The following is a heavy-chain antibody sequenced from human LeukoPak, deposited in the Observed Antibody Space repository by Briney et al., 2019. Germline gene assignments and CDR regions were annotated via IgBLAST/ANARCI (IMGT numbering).Heavy chain of an antibody. D-gene: IGHD4-17*01. CDR3: AKGLYSDHPLYFDY. J-gene: IGHJ4*02. CDR1: GFILSTFA. CDR2: VSGDGGNT. V-gene: IGHV3-23*01. Sequence: GGSLRLSCAVSGFILSTFAVSWVRPAPGKGLEWVSAVSGDGGNTYYADSVESQFTLSRDNSQNTLYLQMNSMRAEDTALYYCAKGLYSDHPLYFDYWGQETLVPVSS.